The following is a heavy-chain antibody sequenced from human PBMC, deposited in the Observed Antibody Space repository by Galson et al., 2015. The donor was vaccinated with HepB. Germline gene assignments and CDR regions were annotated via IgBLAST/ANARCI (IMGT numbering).Heavy chain of an antibody. V-gene: IGHV1-2*06. CDR1: GYTFTDYY. CDR3: ARGGVATIGGPTFDY. J-gene: IGHJ4*02. Sequence: SVKVSCKASGYTFTDYYMHWVRQAPGQGLEWMGRINPNSGATNYAQKFQGRVTMTTATFTSTAYMELRSLRSDDTAIYYCARGGVATIGGPTFDYWGQGTLVTVSS. CDR2: INPNSGAT. D-gene: IGHD5-24*01.